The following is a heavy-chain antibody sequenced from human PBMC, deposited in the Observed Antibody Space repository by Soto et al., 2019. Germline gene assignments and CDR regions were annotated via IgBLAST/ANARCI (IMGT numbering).Heavy chain of an antibody. Sequence: EVQLVETGGDLIQPGGSLRLSCAASGFTVSSDSMTWVRQAPGKGLEWISIIYSDNNKDYADSVKGRFSISRDTSKNILSLQMNSLRAEDTAEYYCARHYSAMGVWGQGTTVTVSS. V-gene: IGHV3-53*02. J-gene: IGHJ6*02. CDR3: ARHYSAMGV. CDR1: GFTVSSDS. CDR2: IYSDNNK.